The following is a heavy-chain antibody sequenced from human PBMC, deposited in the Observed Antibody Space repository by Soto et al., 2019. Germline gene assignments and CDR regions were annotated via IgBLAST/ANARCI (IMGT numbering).Heavy chain of an antibody. J-gene: IGHJ4*02. Sequence: VVSRRLSCAASGVTFSRYCMHWVRQAPGKGLEWVSAVSGSGDNTYYADSVQGRFTISRDNSKSTLYLQMNSLRAEDTAVYYCAKRTGPNDYWGQGTLVTSPQ. CDR3: AKRTGPNDY. V-gene: IGHV3-23*01. CDR1: GVTFSRYC. CDR2: VSGSGDNT. D-gene: IGHD3-9*01.